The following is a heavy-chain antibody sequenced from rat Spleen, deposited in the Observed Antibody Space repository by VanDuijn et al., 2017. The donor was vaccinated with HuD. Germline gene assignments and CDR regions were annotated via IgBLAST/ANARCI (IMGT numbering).Heavy chain of an antibody. J-gene: IGHJ2*01. Sequence: EVKLVESGGGLVQPGRSLKLSCAASGFNFNDYWMGWVRQAPGKGLEWIGEINKDSRTMKYNPSLKDKFTVSRDNAQNTLYLQMSKLGSEDTAIYYCARACYGGYDYWGQGVMVTVSS. V-gene: IGHV4-2*01. CDR2: INKDSRTM. CDR3: ARACYGGYDY. D-gene: IGHD1-11*01. CDR1: GFNFNDYW.